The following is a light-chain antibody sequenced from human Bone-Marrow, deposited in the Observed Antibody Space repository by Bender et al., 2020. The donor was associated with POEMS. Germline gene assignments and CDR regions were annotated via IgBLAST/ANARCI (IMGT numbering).Light chain of an antibody. Sequence: QSVLTQPPSASGTPGQRVTISCSGGSSNIGAHAVNWYQHLPGTAPKLLIYSSHRRPSEVPDRFSGSTSGNTASLTISGLQPEDEGDYYCSSYTRSSTLVVFGGGTKLTVL. V-gene: IGLV1-44*01. CDR3: SSYTRSSTLVV. J-gene: IGLJ2*01. CDR2: SSH. CDR1: SSNIGAHA.